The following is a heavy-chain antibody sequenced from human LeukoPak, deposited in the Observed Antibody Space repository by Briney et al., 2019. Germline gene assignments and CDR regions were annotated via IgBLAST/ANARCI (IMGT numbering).Heavy chain of an antibody. V-gene: IGHV3-23*01. CDR2: ISGSGGST. J-gene: IGHJ4*02. CDR1: GFTFSSYA. Sequence: PGGSLRLSCAASGFTFSSYAMSWVRQAPGKGLEWVSAISGSGGSTYYADSVKGRFTISRDNSKNTLYLQMNSLRAEDTAVYYCASNFDWLLWEAHFDYWGQGTLVTVSS. D-gene: IGHD3-9*01. CDR3: ASNFDWLLWEAHFDY.